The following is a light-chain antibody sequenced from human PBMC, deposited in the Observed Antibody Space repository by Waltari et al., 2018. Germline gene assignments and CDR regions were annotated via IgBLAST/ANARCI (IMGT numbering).Light chain of an antibody. J-gene: IGKJ2*01. CDR2: AVS. CDR3: QQYGSPPYT. Sequence: EFVFTQPPGTIPFSPGEGATLSCGASQSVGSSYLACFQQKPGQAPRLLIYAVSSRATGVPDRFSGSGSGTDFTLTINRLEPEDSAVYYCQQYGSPPYTFGQGTKLEI. V-gene: IGKV3-20*01. CDR1: QSVGSSY.